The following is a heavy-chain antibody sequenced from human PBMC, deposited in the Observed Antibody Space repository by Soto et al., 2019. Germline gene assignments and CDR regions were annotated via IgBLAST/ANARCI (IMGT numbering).Heavy chain of an antibody. V-gene: IGHV4-39*01. J-gene: IGHJ6*02. D-gene: IGHD2-15*01. CDR1: GYSVSSSAYD. Sequence: SETLSLTCSVSGYSVSSSAYDWAWIRQPPGKGLEWIGSMLYSGLTYYNPSLKSRVTLSVDTSKNQFSVRLNSVTASDTAVYYCAPLSVSLSGPYGIHVWGQGTTVTVSS. CDR3: APLSVSLSGPYGIHV. CDR2: MLYSGLT.